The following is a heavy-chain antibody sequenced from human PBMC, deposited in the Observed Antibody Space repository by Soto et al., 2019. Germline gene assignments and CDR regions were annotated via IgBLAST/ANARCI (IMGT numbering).Heavy chain of an antibody. V-gene: IGHV3-23*01. D-gene: IGHD6-13*01. CDR3: AKDQGSSWYEIDY. CDR2: ISGSGGST. Sequence: EVQLLESGGGLVQPGGSLRLSCAASGFTFSNYAVTWVRQAPGKGLEWVSTISGSGGSTYYADSEQGRFTISRDNSKNTLYLQMNSLRAEDTAVYYCAKDQGSSWYEIDYWGQGTLVTVSS. CDR1: GFTFSNYA. J-gene: IGHJ4*02.